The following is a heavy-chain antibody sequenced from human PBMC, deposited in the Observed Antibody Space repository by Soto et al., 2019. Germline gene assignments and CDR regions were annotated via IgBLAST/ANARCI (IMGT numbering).Heavy chain of an antibody. V-gene: IGHV4-61*01. Sequence: PSETLSLTCTVCGDSVSSGSYCRNWIRQSPGKGLEWIGYIYYSGTTNYNPSLKSRVTLSVDTSKNQFSLNLGSVSAADTAVYYCARTKSSGEWAAWYWGQGILVTVSS. D-gene: IGHD2-15*01. CDR2: IYYSGTT. CDR3: ARTKSSGEWAAWY. CDR1: GDSVSSGSYC. J-gene: IGHJ4*02.